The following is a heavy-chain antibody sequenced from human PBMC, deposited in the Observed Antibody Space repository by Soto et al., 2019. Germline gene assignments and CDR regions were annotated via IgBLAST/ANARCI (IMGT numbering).Heavy chain of an antibody. V-gene: IGHV3-49*03. J-gene: IGHJ5*02. CDR3: TRVGFLEWLYWFDP. CDR2: IRSKAYGGTT. CDR1: GFTFGDYA. D-gene: IGHD3-3*01. Sequence: GGSLRLSCTASGFTFGDYAMSWFRQAPGKGLEWVGFIRSKAYGGTTEYAASVKGRFTISRDDSKSIAYLQMNSLKTEDTAVYYCTRVGFLEWLYWFDPWGQGTLVTVSS.